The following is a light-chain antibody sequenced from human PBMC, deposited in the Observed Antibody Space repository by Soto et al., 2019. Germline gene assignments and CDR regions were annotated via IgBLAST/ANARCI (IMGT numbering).Light chain of an antibody. J-gene: IGKJ1*01. V-gene: IGKV1-5*03. CDR1: QSISSW. Sequence: DITISQSLSTLSASIGDRVTIPCRASQSISSWLAWYQQKPGGAPKLLIYKVSSLQSGVPSRFSGSGSGTEFTLTISSLLPDDFATYYCQQYKSYWTFCQGAKVDI. CDR2: KVS. CDR3: QQYKSYWT.